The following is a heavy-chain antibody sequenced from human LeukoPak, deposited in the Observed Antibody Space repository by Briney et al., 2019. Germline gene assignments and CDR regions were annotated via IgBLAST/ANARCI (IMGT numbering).Heavy chain of an antibody. D-gene: IGHD3-9*01. J-gene: IGHJ4*02. CDR3: ARLSKGRYFDYIFES. CDR2: IYYTGST. Sequence: SETLSLTCTVSGDSVSSTTYYWGWIRQPPGKGVEWMANIYYTGSTYSNPSLKSRVSMSVNTAKNQFSLKMSSLTAADTAVYFCARLSKGRYFDYIFESWGQGTLVTVSS. V-gene: IGHV4-39*01. CDR1: GDSVSSTTYY.